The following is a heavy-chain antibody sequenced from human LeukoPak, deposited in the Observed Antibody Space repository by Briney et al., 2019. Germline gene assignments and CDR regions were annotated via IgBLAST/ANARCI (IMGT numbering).Heavy chain of an antibody. D-gene: IGHD6-13*01. CDR1: GGTFSSYA. CDR3: ARDLKAAAGQYYYYGMDV. V-gene: IGHV1-69*13. J-gene: IGHJ6*02. CDR2: IIPIFGTA. Sequence: SVKVSCKASGGTFSSYAISWVRQAPGQGLEWMGGIIPIFGTANYAQKFQGRVTITADESTSTAYMELSSLRSEDTAVYYCARDLKAAAGQYYYYGMDVWGQGTTVTVSS.